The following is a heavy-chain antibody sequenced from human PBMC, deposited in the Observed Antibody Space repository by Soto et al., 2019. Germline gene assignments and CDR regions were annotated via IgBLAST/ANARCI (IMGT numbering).Heavy chain of an antibody. CDR3: AKDCSSTSCPVDV. Sequence: ASVKVSCKASDYTFTSYGISWVRQAPGQGLEWMGWISAYNGNTNYAQKLQGRVTMTTDTSTSTAYMELRSLRSDDTAVYYCAKDCSSTSCPVDVWGKGTTVSVSS. J-gene: IGHJ6*01. D-gene: IGHD2-2*01. CDR1: DYTFTSYG. V-gene: IGHV1-18*01. CDR2: ISAYNGNT.